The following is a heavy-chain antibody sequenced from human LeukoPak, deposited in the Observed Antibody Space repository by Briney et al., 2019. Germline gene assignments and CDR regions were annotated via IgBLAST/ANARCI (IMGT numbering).Heavy chain of an antibody. CDR2: ISWNGARI. Sequence: GGSLRLSCAASGFTFAEYTMHWVRQAPGKGLEWVSLISWNGARIHYGDSVKGRFTISRDNSKNSLYLQMNSLRTEDAALYYCVKDLVAASENVRGWYPMDYWGQGTLVTVSS. J-gene: IGHJ4*02. CDR1: GFTFAEYT. V-gene: IGHV3-43*01. D-gene: IGHD6-19*01. CDR3: VKDLVAASENVRGWYPMDY.